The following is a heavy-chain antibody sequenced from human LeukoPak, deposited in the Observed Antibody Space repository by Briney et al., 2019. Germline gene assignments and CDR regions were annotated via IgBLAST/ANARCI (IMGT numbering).Heavy chain of an antibody. J-gene: IGHJ4*02. Sequence: GGSLRLSCAASGFSFSNAWMHWVRQAPGKGLEWVGRIKSKTDGGTTDYAAPVKGRFTISRDDSKNTLYLQMNSLKTEDTAVYYCTTFVDIEFATPDDYWGQGTLVTVSS. CDR2: IKSKTDGGTT. CDR3: TTFVDIEFATPDDY. V-gene: IGHV3-15*01. CDR1: GFSFSNAW. D-gene: IGHD1-14*01.